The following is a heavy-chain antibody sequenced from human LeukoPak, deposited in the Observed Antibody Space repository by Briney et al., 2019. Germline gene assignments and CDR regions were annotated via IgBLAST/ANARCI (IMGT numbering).Heavy chain of an antibody. J-gene: IGHJ4*02. CDR1: GYIFSTYW. CDR2: ISGSGGST. D-gene: IGHD3-10*01. V-gene: IGHV3-23*01. CDR3: AKDRGQLWFGEYRGVFDY. Sequence: PGGSLRLSCVGSGYIFSTYWMNWVRQAPGKGLEWVSAISGSGGSTYYADSVKGRFTISRDNSKNTLYLQMNSLRAEDTAVYYCAKDRGQLWFGEYRGVFDYWGQGTLVTVSS.